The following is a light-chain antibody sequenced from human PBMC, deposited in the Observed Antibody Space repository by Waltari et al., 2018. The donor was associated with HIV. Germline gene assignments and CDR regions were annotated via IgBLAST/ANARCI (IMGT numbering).Light chain of an antibody. V-gene: IGLV2-23*01. CDR2: EGS. CDR3: CSYTSSNTYV. Sequence: QSALTQPASVSGSPGQAITISCTGTSSDVGGYNFVSWYQQHPGKAPKLMIYEGSKRPSGASNRFSGSKSGNTASLTISGLQAEDEADYYCCSYTSSNTYVFGTGTEVSVL. CDR1: SSDVGGYNF. J-gene: IGLJ1*01.